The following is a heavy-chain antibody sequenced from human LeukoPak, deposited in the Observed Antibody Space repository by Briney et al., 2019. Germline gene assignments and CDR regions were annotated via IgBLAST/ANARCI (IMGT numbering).Heavy chain of an antibody. CDR2: IYHSGTT. J-gene: IGHJ4*02. D-gene: IGHD5-18*01. V-gene: IGHV4-4*02. CDR1: GGSISSTNW. Sequence: SGTLSLTCAVSGGSISSTNWWSWVRQPPGKGLEWIGEIYHSGTTNCNPSLKSRVTISVDKSKNQFSLKLSSVTAADTAVYYCARVTKVLGVVTAIYYFDYWGQGTLVTVSS. CDR3: ARVTKVLGVVTAIYYFDY.